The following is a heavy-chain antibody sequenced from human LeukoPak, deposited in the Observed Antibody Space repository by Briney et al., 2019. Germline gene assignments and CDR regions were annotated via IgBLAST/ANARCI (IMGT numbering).Heavy chain of an antibody. CDR1: GFTFHNFG. Sequence: RSGGSLRLSCAASGFTFHNFGMSWVRQAPGKGLEWVSSLSWNGGDTRYADSAKGRFTISRDNAKNSLYLYMNSLRAEDTALYYCARRAYPYHYYMDVWGKGTTVTVSS. CDR2: LSWNGGDT. V-gene: IGHV3-20*04. CDR3: ARRAYPYHYYMDV. J-gene: IGHJ6*03. D-gene: IGHD3-16*01.